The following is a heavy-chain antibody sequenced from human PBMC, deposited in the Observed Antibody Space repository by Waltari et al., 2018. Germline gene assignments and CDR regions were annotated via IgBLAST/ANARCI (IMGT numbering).Heavy chain of an antibody. V-gene: IGHV3-53*01. J-gene: IGHJ6*02. CDR3: ARDRVVSYYYDSSGYYGMDV. CDR1: GFTVSSHS. CDR2: IYSGGST. Sequence: EVQLVESGGGLIQPGGSLRLSCAASGFTVSSHSMTWVRQAPGRGLEWVSVIYSGGSTYYADSVKGRFTISRDNSKNTLYLQMNSLRAEDTAVYYCARDRVVSYYYDSSGYYGMDVWGQGTTVTVSS. D-gene: IGHD3-22*01.